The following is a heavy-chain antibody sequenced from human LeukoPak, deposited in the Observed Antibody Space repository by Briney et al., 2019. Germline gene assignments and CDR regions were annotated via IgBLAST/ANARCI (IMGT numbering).Heavy chain of an antibody. CDR1: GYTFTGYY. CDR2: INPNSGGT. CDR3: ARGGPYYDFWSGYYFDY. Sequence: ASVKVSCKASGYTFTGYYMHWVRQAPGQGLEWMGWINPNSGGTNYAQKFQGRVTMTRDTSISTAYMELSRLRSDDTAVYYCARGGPYYDFWSGYYFDYWGQGTLATVSS. J-gene: IGHJ4*02. D-gene: IGHD3-3*01. V-gene: IGHV1-2*02.